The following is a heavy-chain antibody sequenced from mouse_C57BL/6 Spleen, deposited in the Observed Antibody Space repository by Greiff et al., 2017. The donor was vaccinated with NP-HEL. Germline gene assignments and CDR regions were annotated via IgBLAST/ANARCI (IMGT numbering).Heavy chain of an antibody. CDR1: GFTFSSYA. D-gene: IGHD1-1*01. CDR3: ATATASGSSYGFAY. CDR2: ISDGGSYT. J-gene: IGHJ3*01. V-gene: IGHV5-4*01. Sequence: EVQRVESGGGLVKPGGSLKLSCAASGFTFSSYAMSWVRQTPEKRLEWVATISDGGSYTYYPDNVKGRFTISRDNAKNNLYLQMSHLKSEDTAMYYCATATASGSSYGFAYWGQGTLVTVSA.